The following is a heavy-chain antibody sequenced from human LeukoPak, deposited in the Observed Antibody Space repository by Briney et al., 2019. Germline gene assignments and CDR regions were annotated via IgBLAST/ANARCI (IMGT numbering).Heavy chain of an antibody. CDR1: GFTFSSYG. J-gene: IGHJ4*02. CDR3: AKDRGGNTDHYFDY. CDR2: ISYDGSNK. D-gene: IGHD4-23*01. V-gene: IGHV3-30*18. Sequence: GGSLRLSCAASGFTFSSYGMHWVRKAPGKGLEWVAVISYDGSNKYYADSVKGRFTISRDNSKNTLYLQMNSLRAEDTAVYYCAKDRGGNTDHYFDYWGQGTLVTVSS.